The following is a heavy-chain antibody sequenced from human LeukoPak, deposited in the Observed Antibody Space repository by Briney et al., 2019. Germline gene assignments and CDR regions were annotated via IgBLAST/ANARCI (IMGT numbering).Heavy chain of an antibody. CDR3: ARHADSATYYSPFDH. J-gene: IGHJ4*02. CDR1: GGSISSTTYNTTYY. V-gene: IGHV4-39*01. D-gene: IGHD3-22*01. Sequence: SETLSLTCAASGGSISSTTYNTTYYWGWIRQPPGKGLEFIGTIYYSGSPDYNPSLKSRVTISVDRSKNQFSLKLTSVTAADTAVYYCARHADSATYYSPFDHWGQGTLVTVSS. CDR2: IYYSGSP.